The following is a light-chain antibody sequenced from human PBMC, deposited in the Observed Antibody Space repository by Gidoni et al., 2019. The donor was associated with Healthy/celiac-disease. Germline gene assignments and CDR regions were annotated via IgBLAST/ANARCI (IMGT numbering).Light chain of an antibody. V-gene: IGKV1-33*01. Sequence: DIQMTQSPSSLSASVGDRVTITCQASQDISNYLNWYQQKLGKAPKLLIYDASNLETGVPSRFSGSGSGTDFTFTISSLQPEDIATYYCQQYDNLLLITFGQGTRLEIK. CDR3: QQYDNLLLIT. CDR1: QDISNY. CDR2: DAS. J-gene: IGKJ5*01.